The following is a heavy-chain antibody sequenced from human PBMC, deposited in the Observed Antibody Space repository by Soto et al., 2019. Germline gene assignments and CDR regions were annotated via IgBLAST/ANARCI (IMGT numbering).Heavy chain of an antibody. CDR1: GFSFSSYA. J-gene: IGHJ4*02. CDR3: AKGGGFGTGAYYNVAY. V-gene: IGHV3-23*01. Sequence: EVQLLESGGGLVEPGGSLRLSCTASGFSFSSYAMTWVRQAPGKGLEWVSSTTDDGGRTFYADSVKGRFTISRDNSNNGRYRQGNGLRAEDRALYCCAKGGGFGTGAYYNVAYWGQGTLVTVSS. D-gene: IGHD3-10*01. CDR2: TTDDGGRT.